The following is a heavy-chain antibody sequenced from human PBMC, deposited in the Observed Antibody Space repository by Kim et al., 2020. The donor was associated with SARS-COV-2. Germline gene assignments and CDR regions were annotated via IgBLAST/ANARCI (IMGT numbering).Heavy chain of an antibody. V-gene: IGHV3-53*01. J-gene: IGHJ6*02. CDR3: ARLRSLWQLVVAFYGMDV. CDR1: GFTVSSNY. Sequence: GGSLRLSCAASGFTVSSNYMSWVRQAPGKGLEWVSVIYSGGSTYYADSVKGRFTISRDNSKNTLYLQMNSLRAEDTAVYYCARLRSLWQLVVAFYGMDVWGQGTTVTVSS. CDR2: IYSGGST. D-gene: IGHD6-6*01.